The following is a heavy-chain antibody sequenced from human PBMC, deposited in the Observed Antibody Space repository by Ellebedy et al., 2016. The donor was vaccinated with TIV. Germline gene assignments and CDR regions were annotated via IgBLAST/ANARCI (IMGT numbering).Heavy chain of an antibody. V-gene: IGHV3-23*01. Sequence: GGSLRLXXAASGFTFSSYAMSWVRQAPGKGLEWVSAISGGGGSRYYADSVKGRFTISRENSKNTLYLQMNSLRAEDTAVYYCAKDLTTVHYYDYGMDVWGQGTTVTVSS. D-gene: IGHD4-17*01. CDR3: AKDLTTVHYYDYGMDV. J-gene: IGHJ6*02. CDR1: GFTFSSYA. CDR2: ISGGGGSR.